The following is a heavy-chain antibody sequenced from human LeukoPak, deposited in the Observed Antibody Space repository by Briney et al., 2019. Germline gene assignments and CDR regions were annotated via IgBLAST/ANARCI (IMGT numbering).Heavy chain of an antibody. J-gene: IGHJ4*02. CDR1: GGSFSGYY. V-gene: IGHV4-34*01. CDR2: INHSGST. CDR3: AREGRYYDYVWGSYRSYFLDY. Sequence: SETLSLTCAVYGGSFSGYYWSWIRQPPGKGLEWIGEINHSGSTNYSPSLKSRVTISVDTSKNQFSLKLSSVTAADTAVYYCAREGRYYDYVWGSYRSYFLDYWGQGTLVTVSS. D-gene: IGHD3-16*02.